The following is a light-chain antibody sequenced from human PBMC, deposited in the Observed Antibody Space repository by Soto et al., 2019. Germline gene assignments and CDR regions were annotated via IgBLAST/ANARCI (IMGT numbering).Light chain of an antibody. J-gene: IGLJ1*01. V-gene: IGLV7-46*01. CDR1: TGAVTNGHY. CDR2: DTT. Sequence: QALVTREPSLTVSPGGTVTLTCGSSTGAVTNGHYPYWFQQKPGQAPRTLIYDTTNRHSWTPARVSGSLLGGKAALTLSGAQPEDEAEYYCLLSYNGPYVFGTGTKVTV. CDR3: LLSYNGPYV.